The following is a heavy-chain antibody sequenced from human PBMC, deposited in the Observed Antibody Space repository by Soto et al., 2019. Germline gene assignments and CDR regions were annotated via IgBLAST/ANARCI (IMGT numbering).Heavy chain of an antibody. CDR1: GYSFTTYW. D-gene: IGHD3-22*01. J-gene: IGHJ4*02. Sequence: GESLKISCKGSGYSFTTYWIGWVRQMPGKGLEWMGIIFPGDSDTRYSPSFQGQVTISADKSLSTAYLQWSSLKASDTAIYYCARPGYYDSSGFFNFDHWGQGTLVTVSS. V-gene: IGHV5-51*01. CDR2: IFPGDSDT. CDR3: ARPGYYDSSGFFNFDH.